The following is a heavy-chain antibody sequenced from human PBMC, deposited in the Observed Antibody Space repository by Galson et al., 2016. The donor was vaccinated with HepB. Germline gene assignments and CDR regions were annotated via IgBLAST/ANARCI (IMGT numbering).Heavy chain of an antibody. V-gene: IGHV4-4*02. Sequence: SETLSLTCAVSGDSVNSQTWWSWVRQPPGKGLEWIGEIYRHGGANYNSSLRGRVTLSVDKSKNQISLEVTSVTAADAAVYYCARNRDFGMDVWGQGTTVAVSS. J-gene: IGHJ6*02. D-gene: IGHD2/OR15-2a*01. CDR2: IYRHGGA. CDR1: GDSVNSQTW. CDR3: ARNRDFGMDV.